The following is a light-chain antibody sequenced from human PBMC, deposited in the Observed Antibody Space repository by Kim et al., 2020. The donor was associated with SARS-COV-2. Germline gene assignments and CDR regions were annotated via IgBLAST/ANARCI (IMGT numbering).Light chain of an antibody. J-gene: IGKJ2*01. V-gene: IGKV3-20*01. Sequence: LSPGERATLSCRASQSVSRSYLAWYQQKPGQAPSLLIYDASNRATGVPDRFSGSGSGTDFTLTISRVEPEDVAVYYCQQYGSSPYTFGQGTKLVI. CDR1: QSVSRSY. CDR2: DAS. CDR3: QQYGSSPYT.